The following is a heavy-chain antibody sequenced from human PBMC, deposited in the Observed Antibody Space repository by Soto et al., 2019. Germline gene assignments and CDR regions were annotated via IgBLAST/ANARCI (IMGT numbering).Heavy chain of an antibody. Sequence: SETLSLTCTVSGGSISSSSYYWVWILQPPGKGLEWIVSIYYSGSTYYNPSLKSRVTISVDTSKNQFSLKLSSVTAADTAVYYCAALEYPLQREYTYGMDVWGLGTTVTVSS. CDR1: GGSISSSSYY. CDR2: IYYSGST. V-gene: IGHV4-39*01. D-gene: IGHD2-2*01. CDR3: AALEYPLQREYTYGMDV. J-gene: IGHJ6*02.